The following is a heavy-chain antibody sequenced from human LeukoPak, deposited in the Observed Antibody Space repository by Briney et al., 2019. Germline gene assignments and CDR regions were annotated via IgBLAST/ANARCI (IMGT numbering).Heavy chain of an antibody. CDR2: ISRSRTNI. CDR3: ARAGLQVQLWFSGQN. D-gene: IGHD5-18*01. Sequence: PGGSLRLSCAASGFTFSSYSMSWVRQAPGKGLEWVSYISRSRTNIYYADSVKGRFTISRDNAKNSLYLQMNSLRVEDTAVYYCARAGLQVQLWFSGQNWGQGTLVTVSS. CDR1: GFTFSSYS. J-gene: IGHJ4*02. V-gene: IGHV3-48*01.